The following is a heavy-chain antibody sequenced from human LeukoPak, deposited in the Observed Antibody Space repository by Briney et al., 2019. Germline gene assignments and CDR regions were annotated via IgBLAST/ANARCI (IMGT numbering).Heavy chain of an antibody. D-gene: IGHD3-16*01. J-gene: IGHJ6*03. CDR2: IYYSGST. CDR1: GGSISSGSYY. V-gene: IGHV4-61*01. CDR3: ARETSQKGAHYMDV. Sequence: PSETLSLTCTASGGSISSGSYYWSWIRQPPGKGLEWIGYIYYSGSTNYKSSLKSRVTISVDTSKNQFSLKLSSVTAADTAVYYCARETSQKGAHYMDVWGKGTTVTISS.